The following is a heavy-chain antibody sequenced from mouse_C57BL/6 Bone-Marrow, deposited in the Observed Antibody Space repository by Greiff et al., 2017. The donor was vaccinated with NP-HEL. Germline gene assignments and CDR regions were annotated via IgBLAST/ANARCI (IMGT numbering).Heavy chain of an antibody. Sequence: VQLQQPGAELVMPGASVKLSCKASGYTFTSYWMHWVKQRPGQGLEWIGEIDPSDSYTNYNQKFKGKSTWTVDKSSSTAYMQLSSLTSEDSAVYYCAREGLSYYYAMDYWGQGTSVTVSS. CDR3: AREGLSYYYAMDY. V-gene: IGHV1-69*01. D-gene: IGHD1-1*02. CDR1: GYTFTSYW. J-gene: IGHJ4*01. CDR2: IDPSDSYT.